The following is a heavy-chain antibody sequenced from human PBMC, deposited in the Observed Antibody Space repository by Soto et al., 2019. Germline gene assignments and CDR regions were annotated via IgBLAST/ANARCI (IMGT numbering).Heavy chain of an antibody. V-gene: IGHV1-24*01. CDR1: GYTLTELS. CDR2: IIPEVGRA. CDR3: ARGYLNCSGGSCYDYFDY. Sequence: GASVKVSCKVSGYTLTELSMHWVRQAPGKGLEWMGGIIPEVGRASYAQKFQGRVTITADKSTSTAYMELSSLRSEDTAVYYCARGYLNCSGGSCYDYFDYWGQGTLVTVSS. D-gene: IGHD2-15*01. J-gene: IGHJ4*02.